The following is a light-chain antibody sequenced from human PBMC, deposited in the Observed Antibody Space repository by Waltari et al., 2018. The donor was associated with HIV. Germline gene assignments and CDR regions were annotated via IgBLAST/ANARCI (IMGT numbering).Light chain of an antibody. CDR1: RSDVGGYNY. Sequence: QSALTQPRSVSGSPGPPVTISCTGTRSDVGGYNYVSWYQQHPGKAPKLMIYDVSKRPSGVPDRFSGSKAGITASLTISGLQAEDEADYYCCSYAGSYPWVFGGGTKVTVL. V-gene: IGLV2-11*01. J-gene: IGLJ3*02. CDR2: DVS. CDR3: CSYAGSYPWV.